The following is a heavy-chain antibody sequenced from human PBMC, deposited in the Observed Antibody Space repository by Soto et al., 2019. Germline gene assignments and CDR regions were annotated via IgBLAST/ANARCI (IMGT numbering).Heavy chain of an antibody. CDR2: IIPIFGTA. CDR1: GGTFSSYA. CDR3: ERQYCSGGSCYGMDV. D-gene: IGHD2-15*01. Sequence: SVKVSCKASGGTFSSYAISWVRQAPGQGLEWMGGIIPIFGTANYAQKFQGRVTITADESTSTAYMELSSLRSEDTAVYYCERQYCSGGSCYGMDVWGQGTTVTVSS. V-gene: IGHV1-69*13. J-gene: IGHJ6*02.